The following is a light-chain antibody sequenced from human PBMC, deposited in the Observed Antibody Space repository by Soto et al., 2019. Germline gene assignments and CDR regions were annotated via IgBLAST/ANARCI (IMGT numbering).Light chain of an antibody. Sequence: QSALTQPASVSGSPGQSITISCTGTSSDVGAYKYVSWYQQHPGKAPKLMIYEVSYRPSGVSNRFSGSKSGNTASLTISGLQAEDEADYYCNSYTSSSTWVFGGGTKVTVL. V-gene: IGLV2-14*01. J-gene: IGLJ3*02. CDR3: NSYTSSSTWV. CDR2: EVS. CDR1: SSDVGAYKY.